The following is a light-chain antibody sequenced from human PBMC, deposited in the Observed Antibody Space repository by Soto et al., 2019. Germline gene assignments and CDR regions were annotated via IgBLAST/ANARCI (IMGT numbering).Light chain of an antibody. CDR1: QTISSW. Sequence: DIQMTQSPSTLSGYVGDRVTITCRASQTISSWLAWYQQKPGKAPKLLIYKASTLKSGVPSRFSGSGSGTEFTLTISSLQPDDFATYYCQQYNTYSGTFGQGTKVDIK. CDR2: KAS. J-gene: IGKJ1*01. CDR3: QQYNTYSGT. V-gene: IGKV1-5*03.